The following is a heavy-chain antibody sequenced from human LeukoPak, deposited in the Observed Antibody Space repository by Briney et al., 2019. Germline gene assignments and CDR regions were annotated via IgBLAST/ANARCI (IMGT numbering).Heavy chain of an antibody. Sequence: SETLSLTCAVYGGSFSGYYWSWIRQPPGKGPEWIGEINHSGSTNYNPSLMSRVTISVDTSKNQFSLKLSSVTAADTAVYYCARVHSGYQSPPYYYYMDVWGKGTTVAVSS. J-gene: IGHJ6*03. CDR2: INHSGST. D-gene: IGHD5-12*01. V-gene: IGHV4-34*01. CDR1: GGSFSGYY. CDR3: ARVHSGYQSPPYYYYMDV.